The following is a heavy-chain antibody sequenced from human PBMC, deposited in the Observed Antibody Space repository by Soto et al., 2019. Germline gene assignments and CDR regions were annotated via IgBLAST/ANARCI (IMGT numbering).Heavy chain of an antibody. CDR2: IYHSGST. CDR1: GGSISSGGYS. V-gene: IGHV4-30-2*01. D-gene: IGHD1-1*01. Sequence: QLQLQESGSGLVRPSHTLSLTCAVSGGSISSGGYSWNWIRQPPGKGLEWIGYIYHSGSTLYNPSLKSRVTISVDKSKSQFSLQLSSVTAADTAVYYCATEQLEGNWFDPWGQGTLVTVSS. CDR3: ATEQLEGNWFDP. J-gene: IGHJ5*02.